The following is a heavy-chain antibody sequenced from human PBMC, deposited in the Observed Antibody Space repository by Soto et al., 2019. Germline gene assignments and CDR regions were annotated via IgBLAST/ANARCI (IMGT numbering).Heavy chain of an antibody. J-gene: IGHJ6*02. CDR3: ARGNSGWPNYYHYGMDV. CDR1: GGTFSSYA. D-gene: IGHD6-19*01. Sequence: QVQLVQSGAEVKKPGSSVKVSCKASGGTFSSYAISWVRQAPGQGLEWMGGIIPIFGTANYAQKFQGRVTITADESTSTAYMELSSLRSEDTAVYYCARGNSGWPNYYHYGMDVWGQGTTVTVSS. CDR2: IIPIFGTA. V-gene: IGHV1-69*12.